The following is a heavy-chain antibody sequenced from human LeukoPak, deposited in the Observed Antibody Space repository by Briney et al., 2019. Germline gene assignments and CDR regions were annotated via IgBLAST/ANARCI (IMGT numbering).Heavy chain of an antibody. CDR3: ARGRLLAARSGSDY. V-gene: IGHV3-30-3*01. CDR1: GFTFSDHA. J-gene: IGHJ4*02. D-gene: IGHD6-6*01. CDR2: ISYDGSNK. Sequence: PGRSLRLSCSASGFTFSDHAMHWVRQAPGKGLEWVAVISYDGSNKYYADSVKGRFTISRDNSKNTVYLQMNSLRPEDTAVYYCARGRLLAARSGSDYWGQGTLVTVSS.